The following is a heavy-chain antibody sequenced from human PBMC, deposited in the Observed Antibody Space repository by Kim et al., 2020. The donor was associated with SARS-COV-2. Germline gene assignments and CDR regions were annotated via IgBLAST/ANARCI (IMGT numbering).Heavy chain of an antibody. D-gene: IGHD6-13*01. CDR3: AKDSLYSTSWSPFDY. V-gene: IGHV3-23*01. J-gene: IGHJ4*02. Sequence: GGSLRLSCAASGFTFSRYAMSWVRQPPGEGLEWVSAVSAGGSSTYYADSVKGRFTISRDNSKNTLYLQMNSLRAEDTAVYYCAKDSLYSTSWSPFDYWGQGTLVTVSS. CDR1: GFTFSRYA. CDR2: VSAGGSST.